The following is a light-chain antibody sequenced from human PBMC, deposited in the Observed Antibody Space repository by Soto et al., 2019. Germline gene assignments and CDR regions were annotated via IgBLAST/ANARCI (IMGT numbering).Light chain of an antibody. CDR2: DAS. V-gene: IGKV1-33*01. CDR1: QDISNY. J-gene: IGKJ3*01. CDR3: QQYDNLPFT. Sequence: DIQMTQSPSSLSASVGDRVTITCQASQDISNYLNWYQQKPGKAPKLLIYDASNLETGVPSRFSGSGSGTDFTFTSSSLQPEDIATYYCQQYDNLPFTIGPGTKVYIQ.